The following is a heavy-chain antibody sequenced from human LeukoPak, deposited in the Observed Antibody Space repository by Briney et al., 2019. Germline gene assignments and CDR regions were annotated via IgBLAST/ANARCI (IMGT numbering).Heavy chain of an antibody. Sequence: PSETLSLTCAVYGGSFSGYYWSWIRQPPGKGLEWIGEINHSGSTNYNPSLKSRVTISVDTSKNQFSLKLSSVTTADTAVYYCAREWFGESSFDYWGQGTLVTVSS. J-gene: IGHJ4*02. CDR3: AREWFGESSFDY. CDR2: INHSGST. V-gene: IGHV4-34*01. D-gene: IGHD3-10*01. CDR1: GGSFSGYY.